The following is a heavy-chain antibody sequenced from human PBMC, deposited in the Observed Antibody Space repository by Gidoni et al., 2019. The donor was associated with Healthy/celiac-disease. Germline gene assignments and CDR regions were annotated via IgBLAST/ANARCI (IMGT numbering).Heavy chain of an antibody. Sequence: QVQLLESGGGVVQPGRSLSLSCAAPGFPFSSYAMHWVRQAPGKGLEWVAVISYDGSNKYYADSVKGRFTISRDNSKNTLYLQMNSLRAEDTAVYYCARDQGFLDYDYYMDVWGKGTTVTVSS. CDR1: GFPFSSYA. J-gene: IGHJ6*03. V-gene: IGHV3-30*01. CDR3: ARDQGFLDYDYYMDV. CDR2: ISYDGSNK.